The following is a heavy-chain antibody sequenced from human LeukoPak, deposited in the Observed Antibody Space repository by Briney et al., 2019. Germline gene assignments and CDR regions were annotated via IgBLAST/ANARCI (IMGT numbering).Heavy chain of an antibody. V-gene: IGHV4-38-2*02. J-gene: IGHJ6*03. Sequence: PSETLSLTCTVSGYSISTGYYWDWIRQPPGKGLEWIGEINHSGSTNYNPSLKSRVTISVDTSKNQFSLKLSSVTAADTAVYYCARGRGITIFGVPYMDVWGKGTTVTVSS. CDR2: INHSGST. D-gene: IGHD3-3*01. CDR3: ARGRGITIFGVPYMDV. CDR1: GYSISTGYY.